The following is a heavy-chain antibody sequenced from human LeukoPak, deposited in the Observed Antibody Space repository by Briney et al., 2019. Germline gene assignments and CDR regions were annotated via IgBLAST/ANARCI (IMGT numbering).Heavy chain of an antibody. CDR1: GFTFSSYG. V-gene: IGHV3-30*18. CDR3: AKGAGGWFDP. J-gene: IGHJ5*02. Sequence: QTGGSLRLSCAASGFTFSSYGMRWVRQAPGKGLEWVAVISYDGSNKYYADSVKGRFTISRDNSKNTLYLQMNSLRAEDTAVYYCAKGAGGWFDPWGQGTLATVSS. D-gene: IGHD4-23*01. CDR2: ISYDGSNK.